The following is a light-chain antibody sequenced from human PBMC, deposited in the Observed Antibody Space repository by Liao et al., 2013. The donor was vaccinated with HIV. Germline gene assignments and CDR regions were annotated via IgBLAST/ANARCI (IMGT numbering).Light chain of an antibody. CDR3: QAWDSSIVV. CDR2: QDS. V-gene: IGLV3-1*01. Sequence: SYELTQPPSVSVSPGQTASITCSGDKLGXKYACWYQQKPGQSPVLVIYQDSKRPSGIPERFSGSNSGNTATLTISGTQAMDEADYYCQAWDSSIVVFGTGTKVTVL. J-gene: IGLJ1*01. CDR1: KLGXKY.